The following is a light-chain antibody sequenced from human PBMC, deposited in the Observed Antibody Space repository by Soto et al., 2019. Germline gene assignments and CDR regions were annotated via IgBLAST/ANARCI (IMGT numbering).Light chain of an antibody. V-gene: IGKV3-20*01. Sequence: EIVLTQSPGTLSLSPGERATLSCRASQSVSSSYLAWYQQKPGQAPRLLIYGASSSATGMPDRFSGSGSGTDFTLNISRLEPEDCAVYYCQQYGSSPMYTFGQGTKLQI. CDR3: QQYGSSPMYT. CDR2: GAS. CDR1: QSVSSSY. J-gene: IGKJ2*01.